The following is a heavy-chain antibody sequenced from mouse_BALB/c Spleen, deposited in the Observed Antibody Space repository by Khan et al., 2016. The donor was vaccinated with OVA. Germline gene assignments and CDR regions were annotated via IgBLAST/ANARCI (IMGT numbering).Heavy chain of an antibody. D-gene: IGHD2-2*01. CDR2: IDPFSGGT. V-gene: IGHV1S135*01. CDR3: TRHGFVAWFTY. CDR1: GYSFTNYY. J-gene: IGHJ3*01. Sequence: VQLQQSGPELMKPGASVKISCKASGYSFTNYYIHWVIQSHGKSLEWIGYIDPFSGGTIYNQKFKGKAALTVDKSSSTAYIHLSNLTSEDSAVYYCTRHGFVAWFTYWGQGTLVTVSA.